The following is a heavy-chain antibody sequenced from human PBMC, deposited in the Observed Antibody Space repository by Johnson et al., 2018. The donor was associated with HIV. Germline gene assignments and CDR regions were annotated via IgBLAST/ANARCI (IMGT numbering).Heavy chain of an antibody. J-gene: IGHJ3*02. Sequence: VQLVESGGGLVQPGGSLRLSCAASGFSVSSKYMSWVRQAPGKGLEWVSVIYSGGSTFYADSVKGRFTISRDNSGNTLYLQMDSLRVEDTAVYYCARALRVVVVAATFDAFDIWGQGTMVTVSS. CDR1: GFSVSSKY. D-gene: IGHD2-15*01. CDR2: IYSGGST. V-gene: IGHV3-66*01. CDR3: ARALRVVVVAATFDAFDI.